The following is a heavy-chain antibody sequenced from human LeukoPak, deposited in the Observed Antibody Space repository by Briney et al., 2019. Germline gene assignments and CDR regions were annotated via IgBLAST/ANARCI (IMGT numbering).Heavy chain of an antibody. Sequence: GGSLRPSCAASGFSFSDYYMSWIRQAPGKGLEWLSYIDGSSTFTNYADSVKGRFTISRDNAKNSLYLQMNSLRAEDSAVYYCARTLVAAPGTKGGPWGRGTLVTVSS. CDR2: IDGSSTFT. D-gene: IGHD6-13*01. V-gene: IGHV3-11*03. CDR3: ARTLVAAPGTKGGP. CDR1: GFSFSDYY. J-gene: IGHJ5*02.